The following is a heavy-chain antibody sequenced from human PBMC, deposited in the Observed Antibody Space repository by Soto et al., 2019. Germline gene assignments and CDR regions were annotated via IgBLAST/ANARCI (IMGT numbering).Heavy chain of an antibody. CDR2: ISGNGGDT. CDR3: AIVGHMSWFDY. D-gene: IGHD2-21*01. Sequence: EVQLLDSGGGLVQPGESLRLSCAASGFTFSSRAMTWIRQTPGKGLEWGSTISGNGGDTFYADSMRGRVTISRDNSKSTLYLQMDGLRVEDTALYYCAIVGHMSWFDYWGQGTLVTVSS. J-gene: IGHJ4*02. V-gene: IGHV3-23*01. CDR1: GFTFSSRA.